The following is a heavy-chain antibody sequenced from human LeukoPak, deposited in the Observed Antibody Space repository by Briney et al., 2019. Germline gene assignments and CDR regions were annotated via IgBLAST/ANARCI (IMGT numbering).Heavy chain of an antibody. CDR3: ARTVRLRPDY. CDR2: ISSSGSTI. J-gene: IGHJ4*02. V-gene: IGHV3-48*03. CDR1: GFTFSSYE. D-gene: IGHD5-12*01. Sequence: GGSLRLSCAASGFTFSSYEMNWVRQAPGKGLEWVSYISSSGSTIYYADSVKGRFTISRDNAKNSLYLQMNSLRTEDTAVYYCARTVRLRPDYWGQGTLVTVSS.